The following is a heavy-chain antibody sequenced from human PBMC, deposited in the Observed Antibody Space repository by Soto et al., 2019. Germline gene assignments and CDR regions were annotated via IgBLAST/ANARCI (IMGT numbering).Heavy chain of an antibody. CDR2: ISAYNGNT. CDR3: AGAHRVVSRGMDV. Sequence: ASVKVSCKASGYTFTSYGISWVRQAPGQGLEWMGWISAYNGNTNYAQKLQGRVTITTDKSTSKANMKLRSLRPKNTAENNSAGAHRVVSRGMDVGGQGTTVTVS. D-gene: IGHD2-15*01. V-gene: IGHV1-18*01. J-gene: IGHJ6*02. CDR1: GYTFTSYG.